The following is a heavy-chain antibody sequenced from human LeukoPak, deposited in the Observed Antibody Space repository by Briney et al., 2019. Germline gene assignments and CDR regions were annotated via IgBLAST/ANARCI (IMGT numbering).Heavy chain of an antibody. CDR3: ARDFEVVATGSWFDP. V-gene: IGHV1-3*01. CDR2: INAGNGNT. J-gene: IGHJ5*02. Sequence: ASVKVSCKASGYTFTSYAMHWVRQAPGQRLAWMGWINAGNGNTKYSQKFQGRVTITRGTSASTAYMELSSLRSEDTAVYYCARDFEVVATGSWFDPWGQGTLVTVSS. D-gene: IGHD5-12*01. CDR1: GYTFTSYA.